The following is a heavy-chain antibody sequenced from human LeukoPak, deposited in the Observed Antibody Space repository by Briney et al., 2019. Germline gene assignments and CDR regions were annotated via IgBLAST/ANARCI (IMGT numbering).Heavy chain of an antibody. J-gene: IGHJ4*02. CDR3: AARIRYYYDSSGPRDYFDY. D-gene: IGHD3-22*01. CDR2: IVVGSGNT. V-gene: IGHV1-58*02. CDR1: GFTFTSSA. Sequence: ASVKVSCTASGFTFTSSAMQWVRQARGQRLEWIGWIVVGSGNTNYAQTFQERVTITRDMSTSTAYMELSSLRSEDTAVYYCAARIRYYYDSSGPRDYFDYWGQGTLVTVSS.